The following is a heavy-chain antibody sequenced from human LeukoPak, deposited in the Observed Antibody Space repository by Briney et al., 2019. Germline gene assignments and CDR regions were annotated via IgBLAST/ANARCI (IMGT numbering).Heavy chain of an antibody. CDR3: AREISSGYPHDAFDI. J-gene: IGHJ3*02. V-gene: IGHV1-69*06. CDR2: IIPIFGTA. D-gene: IGHD3-22*01. Sequence: SVKVSCKASGGTFSSYAISWVRQAPGQGLEWMGGIIPIFGTANYAQKFQGRVTITADKSTRTAYMELSSLRSEDTAVYYCAREISSGYPHDAFDIWGQGTMVTVSS. CDR1: GGTFSSYA.